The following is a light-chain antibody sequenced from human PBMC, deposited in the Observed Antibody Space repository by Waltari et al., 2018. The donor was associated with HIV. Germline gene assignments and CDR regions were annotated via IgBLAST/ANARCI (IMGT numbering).Light chain of an antibody. CDR3: QQYIRTPPT. J-gene: IGKJ4*01. V-gene: IGKV3-15*01. CDR2: GAS. Sequence: EIVMTQSPATLSVSPGERATLSCRASQSVSSNLAWYQQKPGQAPRLLIYGASTRATGIPARFSGSGSGTEFTLTISRLQAEDVAVYHCQQYIRTPPTFGGGTKVEIK. CDR1: QSVSSN.